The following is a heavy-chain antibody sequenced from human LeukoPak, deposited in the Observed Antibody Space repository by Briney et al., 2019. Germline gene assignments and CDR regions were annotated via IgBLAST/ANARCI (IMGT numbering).Heavy chain of an antibody. CDR2: MLYDGRNE. Sequence: GASVKVSCKASGYTFISYAMHWVRQAPGKGLEWVAVMLYDGRNEYYADSVKGRFTISRDNSKSTLYLQMNSLRAKDTAVYYCARNPASGSYQEYFDYWGQGTLVTVSS. J-gene: IGHJ4*02. D-gene: IGHD1-26*01. V-gene: IGHV3-33*01. CDR1: GYTFISYA. CDR3: ARNPASGSYQEYFDY.